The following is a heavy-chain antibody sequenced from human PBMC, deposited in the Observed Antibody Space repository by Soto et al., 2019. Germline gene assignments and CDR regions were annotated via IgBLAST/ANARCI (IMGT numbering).Heavy chain of an antibody. D-gene: IGHD5-18*01. J-gene: IGHJ4*02. V-gene: IGHV3-33*01. CDR2: IWYDGSNK. CDR1: GFTFSSYG. CDR3: ARDQGYSYGYGLEPTGYFDY. Sequence: GGSLRLSCAASGFTFSSYGMHWVRQAPGKGLEWVAVIWYDGSNKYYADSVKGRFTISRDNSKNTLYLQMNSLRAEDTAVYYCARDQGYSYGYGLEPTGYFDYWGQGTLVTVSS.